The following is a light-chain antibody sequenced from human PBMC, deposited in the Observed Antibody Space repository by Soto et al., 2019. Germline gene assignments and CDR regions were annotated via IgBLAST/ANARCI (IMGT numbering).Light chain of an antibody. V-gene: IGLV1-40*01. CDR2: GNS. J-gene: IGLJ7*01. Sequence: QSVLTRPPSVSGAPGQRVTISCTGSRSNIGAPYDVHWYQQLPRTAPKLLIYGNSNRPSGVPDRFSGSKSGTSASLAITGLQAEDEADYYCQSYDTSLSDWVFGGGTQLTVL. CDR1: RSNIGAPYD. CDR3: QSYDTSLSDWV.